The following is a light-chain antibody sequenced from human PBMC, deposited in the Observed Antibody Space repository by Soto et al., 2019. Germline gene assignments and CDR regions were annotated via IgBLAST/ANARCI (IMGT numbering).Light chain of an antibody. CDR3: QHRSNWPLT. V-gene: IGKV3-11*01. CDR1: QTVSNY. J-gene: IGKJ3*01. Sequence: ETILTQSPATLSLSPGERAILSCRASQTVSNYLAWYQQKPGQAPRLLIYDTSNRATGVPARFSGSGSGTDFTLTISSLEPEDFAVYYCQHRSNWPLTFGPGTKVDIK. CDR2: DTS.